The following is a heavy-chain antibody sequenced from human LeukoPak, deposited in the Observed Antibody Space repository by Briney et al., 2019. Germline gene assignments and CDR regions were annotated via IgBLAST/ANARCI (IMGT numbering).Heavy chain of an antibody. Sequence: ETLSLTCAVYGGSFSGYYWSWIRQPPGKGLEWVSGINWNGGSTGYADSVKGRFTISRDNAKNSLYLQMNSLRAEDTALYYCAKVDNWKYGHHDYWGQGTLVTVSS. CDR2: INWNGGST. V-gene: IGHV3-20*04. D-gene: IGHD1-1*01. CDR1: GGSFSGYY. J-gene: IGHJ4*02. CDR3: AKVDNWKYGHHDY.